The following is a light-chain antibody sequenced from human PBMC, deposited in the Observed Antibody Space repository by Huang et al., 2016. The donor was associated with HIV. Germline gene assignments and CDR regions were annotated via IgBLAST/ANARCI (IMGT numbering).Light chain of an antibody. Sequence: DIQMTQSPSSLSASVGDRVTITCRASQDINRFLAWYQLKPGGAPRLLIHAVSTLQSGVPSRFSVSGSGTDFTLSISGLQPEDVALYFCQKYDSAPRTFGQGTKVEIK. CDR1: QDINRF. CDR3: QKYDSAPRT. V-gene: IGKV1-27*01. CDR2: AVS. J-gene: IGKJ1*01.